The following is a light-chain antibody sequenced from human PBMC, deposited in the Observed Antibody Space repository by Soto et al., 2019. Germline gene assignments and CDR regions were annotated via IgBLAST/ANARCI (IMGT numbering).Light chain of an antibody. V-gene: IGKV3D-7*01. CDR3: QQDYNLPGT. Sequence: EIVMTQSTATLSLSPGERATLSCRASQSVSSSYLSWYQQKPGQAPRLLIYGASTRATGIPARFSGSGSVTDFTLTISSLQPEDFAVYYCQQDYNLPGTFGQGTKVEIK. CDR2: GAS. J-gene: IGKJ1*01. CDR1: QSVSSSY.